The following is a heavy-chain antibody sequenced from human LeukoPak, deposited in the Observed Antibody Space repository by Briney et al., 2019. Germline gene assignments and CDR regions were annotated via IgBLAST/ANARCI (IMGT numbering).Heavy chain of an antibody. D-gene: IGHD3-16*01. V-gene: IGHV3-23*01. J-gene: IGHJ4*02. CDR1: GFTFSSSA. Sequence: GGSLRLSCAASGFTFSSSAMSWVRQAPGKGLEWVSAISNNGGYTYYADSVQGRFTISRDNSKNTLYLQMNSLRAEDTAVYYCARVKFESGVYYFDYWGQGTLVTVSS. CDR2: ISNNGGYT. CDR3: ARVKFESGVYYFDY.